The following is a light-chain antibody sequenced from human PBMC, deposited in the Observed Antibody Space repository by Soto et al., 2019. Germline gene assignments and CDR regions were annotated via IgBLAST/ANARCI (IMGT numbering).Light chain of an antibody. CDR1: QNISSW. CDR2: DAS. V-gene: IGKV1-5*01. J-gene: IGKJ1*01. CDR3: QQYNTYPWT. Sequence: DIHMTQSPATLSASVGDRVTNTCRASQNISSWLAWYQQKPRKVPKLLIDDASSLESGISSRFSGSGSGTEFTLTISSLQPDDFATYYCQQYNTYPWTFGQGTKVDIK.